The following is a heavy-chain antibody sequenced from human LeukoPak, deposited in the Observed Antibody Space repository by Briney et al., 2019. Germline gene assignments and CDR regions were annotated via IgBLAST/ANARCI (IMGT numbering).Heavy chain of an antibody. CDR3: ANRPAVSRFDY. CDR1: GLTFSNSV. Sequence: GGSLRLSCAASGLTFSNSVMSWVRQAPGEGLEWVSSISPSGGSTYYADSVKGRFTISRDNSKNTLYLQMSSLTVEDTAVYYCANRPAVSRFDYWGQGTLVTVSS. J-gene: IGHJ4*02. V-gene: IGHV3-23*01. CDR2: ISPSGGST. D-gene: IGHD2-2*01.